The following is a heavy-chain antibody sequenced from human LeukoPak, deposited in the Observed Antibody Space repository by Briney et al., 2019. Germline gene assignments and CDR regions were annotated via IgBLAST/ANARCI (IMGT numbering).Heavy chain of an antibody. CDR2: LYYSGST. CDR3: ARLSSYY. V-gene: IGHV4-59*05. J-gene: IGHJ4*02. Sequence: SETLSLTCTVSGGSINNYYWSWIRQPPGKGLEWIGSLYYSGSTYYNPSLKSRVTISVDTSKNQFSLKLKSVTAADTAVYYCARLSSYYWGERPLVTVSS. D-gene: IGHD6-6*01. CDR1: GGSINNYY.